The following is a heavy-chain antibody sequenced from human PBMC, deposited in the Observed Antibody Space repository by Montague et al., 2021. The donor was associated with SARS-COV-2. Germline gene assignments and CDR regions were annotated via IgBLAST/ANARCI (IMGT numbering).Heavy chain of an antibody. D-gene: IGHD6-19*01. V-gene: IGHV4-59*01. CDR3: ARGSGWMGNAFDI. J-gene: IGHJ3*02. Sequence: SETLSLTCTVSGGSISNYYWSWIRQPPGKGLEWIGYIYYSGSTNYNPSLKSRVTISVDKSKNQFSLKLSSVTAADTAVYYCARGSGWMGNAFDIWGQGTMVTVSS. CDR1: GGSISNYY. CDR2: IYYSGST.